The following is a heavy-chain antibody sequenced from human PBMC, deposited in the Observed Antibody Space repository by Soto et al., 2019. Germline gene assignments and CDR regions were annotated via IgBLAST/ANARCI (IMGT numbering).Heavy chain of an antibody. D-gene: IGHD1-26*01. CDR1: GFSFINFA. V-gene: IGHV3-23*01. CDR2: IVGSVGGT. CDR3: AKAMGSSWEPPDY. Sequence: EVQLLESGGGLVQPGGSLRLSCAASGFSFINFAMSWVRQAPWKVLGWVSTIVGSVGGTYYADSVKGRFTISRANSRNTLDLQMNSVRADDTAVYYCAKAMGSSWEPPDYWGQGTLVTVSS. J-gene: IGHJ4*02.